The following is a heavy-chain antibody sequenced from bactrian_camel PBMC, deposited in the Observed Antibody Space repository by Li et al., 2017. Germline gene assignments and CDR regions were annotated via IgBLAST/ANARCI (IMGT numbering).Heavy chain of an antibody. CDR3: ADADYNAHWRPSCTSENAYNY. V-gene: IGHV3S53*01. CDR2: IDVDYST. J-gene: IGHJ4*01. D-gene: IGHD2*01. CDR1: GYTHSTKC. Sequence: VQLVESGGGSVQAGGSLRLSCGGFGYTHSTKCMGWFRQAPGKEREGVASIDVDYSTSYAESVRGRFTISKDNAKNILYLQMNDLKPEDTAMYYCADADYNAHWRPSCTSENAYNYWGQGTQVTVS.